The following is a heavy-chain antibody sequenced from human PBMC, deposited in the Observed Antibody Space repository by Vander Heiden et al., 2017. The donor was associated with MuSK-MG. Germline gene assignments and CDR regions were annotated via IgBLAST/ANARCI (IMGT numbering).Heavy chain of an antibody. CDR1: GFTFSSYW. CDR2: IKKDGSEK. D-gene: IGHD2-8*02. Sequence: EVQLVESGGGLVQPGGSLRLSCAASGFTFSSYWMSWVRQAPGKGLEWVANIKKDGSEKYEGDAVKGRFTISRDNAKNSLYLQMKRMRAGDTAVYYFAKDQKGMVLSRDDGGQGTMVTVYS. CDR3: AKDQKGMVLSRDD. J-gene: IGHJ4*02. V-gene: IGHV3-7*01.